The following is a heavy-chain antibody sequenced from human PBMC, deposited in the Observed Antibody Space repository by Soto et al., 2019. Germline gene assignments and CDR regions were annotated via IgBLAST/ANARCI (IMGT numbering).Heavy chain of an antibody. CDR1: GDTISTGGYT. CDR2: TYHSGNP. J-gene: IGHJ4*02. D-gene: IGHD1-26*01. CDR3: ARGLMTGSQYSGGWYYFDS. V-gene: IGHV4-30-2*01. Sequence: SETLSLTCDVSGDTISTGGYTWAWIRQPPGEALEWIGHTYHSGNPYYNPSLKSRVIISVDRSKNQFSLKVRSVTAADTAVYYCARGLMTGSQYSGGWYYFDSWGQGTQVTVSS.